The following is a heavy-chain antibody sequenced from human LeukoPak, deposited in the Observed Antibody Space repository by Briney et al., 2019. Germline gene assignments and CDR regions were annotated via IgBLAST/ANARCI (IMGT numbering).Heavy chain of an antibody. V-gene: IGHV1-46*01. CDR2: INPSGGST. J-gene: IGHJ4*02. CDR3: ARDAFLSGSLSPVDY. CDR1: GYTFTNYF. Sequence: ASVKVSCKASGYTFTNYFMHWVRQAPGQGLEWKGIINPSGGSTSYAQKFQGRVTLTRDTSTSTAYMELSSLRSEDTAVYYCARDAFLSGSLSPVDYWGQGSLVTVSS. D-gene: IGHD1-26*01.